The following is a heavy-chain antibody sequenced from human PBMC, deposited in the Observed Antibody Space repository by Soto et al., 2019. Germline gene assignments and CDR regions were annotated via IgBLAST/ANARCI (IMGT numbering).Heavy chain of an antibody. V-gene: IGHV3-23*01. CDR2: ISGSGGST. CDR1: GFTFSSYA. Sequence: GGSLRLSCAASGFTFSSYAMSWVRQAPGKGLEWVSAISGSGGSTYYADSVKGRFTISRDNSKNTLYLQMNSLRAEDTAVYYCAKDKVQLWSYYYYYGMDVWGQGTTVTVSS. J-gene: IGHJ6*02. CDR3: AKDKVQLWSYYYYYGMDV. D-gene: IGHD5-18*01.